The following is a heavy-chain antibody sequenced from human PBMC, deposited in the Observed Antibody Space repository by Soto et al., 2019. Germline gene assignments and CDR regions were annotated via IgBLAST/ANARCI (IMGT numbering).Heavy chain of an antibody. CDR2: IYYSGST. Sequence: NPSETLSLTCTVSGGSISSYYWSWIRQPPGKGLEWIGYIYYSGSTNYNPSLKSRVTISVDTSKNQFSLKLSSVTAADTAVYYCARFQLWPPYYFDYWGRGTLVTVSS. J-gene: IGHJ4*02. CDR3: ARFQLWPPYYFDY. D-gene: IGHD5-18*01. CDR1: GGSISSYY. V-gene: IGHV4-59*01.